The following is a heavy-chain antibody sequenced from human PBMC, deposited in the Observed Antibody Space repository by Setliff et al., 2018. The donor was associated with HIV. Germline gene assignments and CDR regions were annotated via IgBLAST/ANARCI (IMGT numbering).Heavy chain of an antibody. CDR1: GGAITSGDFY. V-gene: IGHV4-61*09. CDR2: IDSSGAT. Sequence: SETLSLTCTVAGGAITSGDFYWSWIRQSAGKRLEWIGHIDSSGATNYNPSLKSRVTISVDTSMNQFSLRLTSVTAADTAAYYCVRQAYDLVPFDFQYWGQGTLVTVSS. D-gene: IGHD3-22*01. J-gene: IGHJ1*01. CDR3: VRQAYDLVPFDFQY.